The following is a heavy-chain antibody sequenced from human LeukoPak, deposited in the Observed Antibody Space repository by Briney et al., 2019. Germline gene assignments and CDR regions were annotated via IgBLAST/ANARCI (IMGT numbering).Heavy chain of an antibody. D-gene: IGHD6-19*01. V-gene: IGHV1-46*01. CDR2: ISPSGGST. CDR3: ARYSQWLASDY. Sequence: GASVEVSCKASGYTFTNYYMHWVRQAPGQGLEWMGLISPSGGSTSYAQKFQGRVTMTSDTSTTTVYMELSSLRSEDTAVYYCARYSQWLASDYWGQGTLVTVSS. CDR1: GYTFTNYY. J-gene: IGHJ4*02.